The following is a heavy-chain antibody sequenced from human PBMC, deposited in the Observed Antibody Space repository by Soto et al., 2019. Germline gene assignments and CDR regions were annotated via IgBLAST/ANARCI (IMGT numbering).Heavy chain of an antibody. V-gene: IGHV4-34*01. CDR3: ASLAYGSPDIFDY. D-gene: IGHD3-10*01. J-gene: IGHJ4*02. CDR2: INHSGST. Sequence: SETLSLTCAVYGGSFSGYYWSWIRQPPGKGLEWIGEINHSGSTNYNPSLKSRVTISVDTSKNQFSLKLSSVTAADTAVYYCASLAYGSPDIFDYWGQGTLVTVSS. CDR1: GGSFSGYY.